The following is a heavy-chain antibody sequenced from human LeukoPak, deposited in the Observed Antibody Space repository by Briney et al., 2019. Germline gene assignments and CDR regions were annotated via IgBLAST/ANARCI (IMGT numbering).Heavy chain of an antibody. CDR1: GFTFSSYA. J-gene: IGHJ4*02. CDR2: ISSSGGST. Sequence: GGSLRLSCAASGFTFSSYAMTWVRQAPGKGLEWVSGISSSGGSTYYADSVKGWFTISRDNSKNTLYLQMNSLRAEDTALYYCASLYSTYYWGQGTLVTVSS. CDR3: ASLYSTYY. V-gene: IGHV3-23*01. D-gene: IGHD6-13*01.